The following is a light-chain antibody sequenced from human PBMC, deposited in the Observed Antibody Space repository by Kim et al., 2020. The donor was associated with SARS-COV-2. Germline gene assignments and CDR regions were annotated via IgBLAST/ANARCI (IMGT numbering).Light chain of an antibody. CDR3: QVWDTDTDDYV. CDR2: YDS. CDR1: NIGGHS. J-gene: IGLJ1*01. Sequence: SYELTQPPSVSVAQGQTARITCGGNNIGGHSVHWYQQKPGQAPVLVIYYDSDRPSGIPERFSGSKAATTATLTISRVEAGDEADYYCQVWDTDTDDYVFGTGTKVTVL. V-gene: IGLV3-21*01.